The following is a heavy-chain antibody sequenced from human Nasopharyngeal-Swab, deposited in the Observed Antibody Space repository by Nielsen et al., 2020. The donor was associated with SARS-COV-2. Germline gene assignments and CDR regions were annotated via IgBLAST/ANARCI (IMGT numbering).Heavy chain of an antibody. J-gene: IGHJ6*02. V-gene: IGHV3-30*18. D-gene: IGHD2-21*02. Sequence: GESLKISCAASGFTFSSYGMHWVRQAPGKGLEWAAVISYDGSNKYYADSVKGRFTISRDNSKNTLYLQMNGLRAEDTAVYYCAKDGPGDHQVHYYYYGMDVWGQGTTVTVSS. CDR2: ISYDGSNK. CDR1: GFTFSSYG. CDR3: AKDGPGDHQVHYYYYGMDV.